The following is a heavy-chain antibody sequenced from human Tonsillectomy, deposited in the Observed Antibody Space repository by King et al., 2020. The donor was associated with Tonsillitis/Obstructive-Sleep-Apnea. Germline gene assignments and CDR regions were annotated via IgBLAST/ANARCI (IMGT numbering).Heavy chain of an antibody. Sequence: QLVQSGAEVKKPGASVKVSCKASGYTFTSDYMHWVRQAPGQGLEWMGIINPSGGSTSYAQKFQGRVTMTRDTSTSTVYMELSSLRSEDTAVYYRARSHHYGDYPYYFDYWGQGTLVTVSS. CDR3: ARSHHYGDYPYYFDY. CDR2: INPSGGST. CDR1: GYTFTSDY. D-gene: IGHD4-17*01. J-gene: IGHJ4*02. V-gene: IGHV1-46*01.